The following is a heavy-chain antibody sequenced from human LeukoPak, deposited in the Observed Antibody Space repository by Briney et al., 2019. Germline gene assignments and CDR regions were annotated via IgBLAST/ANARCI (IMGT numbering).Heavy chain of an antibody. D-gene: IGHD5-12*01. Sequence: GGSLRLSCAASGFTFDDYAMHWVRQAPGKGLEWVSGISWNSGGIGYADSVKGQFTISRDNAKNSLYLQMNSLRAEDTALYYCAKDKFFGSSGYDWATFDYWGQGTLVTVSS. CDR3: AKDKFFGSSGYDWATFDY. V-gene: IGHV3-9*01. CDR1: GFTFDDYA. J-gene: IGHJ4*02. CDR2: ISWNSGGI.